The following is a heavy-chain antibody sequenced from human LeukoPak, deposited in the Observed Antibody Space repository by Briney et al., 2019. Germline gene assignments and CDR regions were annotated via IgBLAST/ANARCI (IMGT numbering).Heavy chain of an antibody. Sequence: GGSLRLSCAASGFTFSSYAMSWVRQAPGKGLEWVSAISGSDGRLFYADSVKGRFTISRDNSRNTLYLEMNSLRGKDTAVYYCAKESPYRAPTRTYYFDYWGQGTLVTVSS. CDR1: GFTFSSYA. V-gene: IGHV3-23*01. J-gene: IGHJ4*02. CDR2: ISGSDGRL. CDR3: AKESPYRAPTRTYYFDY. D-gene: IGHD1-14*01.